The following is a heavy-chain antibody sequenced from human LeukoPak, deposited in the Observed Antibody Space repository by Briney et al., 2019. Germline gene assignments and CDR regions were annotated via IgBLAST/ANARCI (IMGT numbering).Heavy chain of an antibody. J-gene: IGHJ1*01. D-gene: IGHD6-19*01. CDR2: IKQDGSEK. Sequence: GGSLRLSCAASGFTFSSYWMSWVRQAPGKGLEWVANIKQDGSEKYYVDSVKGRFTISRDNAKNTLYLHMNSLKTEDTAVYYCARDLRYSSGWKYFQHWGQGTLVTVSS. CDR1: GFTFSSYW. V-gene: IGHV3-7*01. CDR3: ARDLRYSSGWKYFQH.